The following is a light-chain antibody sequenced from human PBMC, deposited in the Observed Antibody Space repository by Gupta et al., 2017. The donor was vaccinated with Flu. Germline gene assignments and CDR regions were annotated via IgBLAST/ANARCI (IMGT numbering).Light chain of an antibody. CDR3: QQYKNWPRG. CDR1: QSVATN. CDR2: GAS. J-gene: IGKJ4*01. V-gene: IGKV3-15*01. Sequence: EPVMTPSPATLSVSPEERATLSCRASQSVATNLAWYQQKPGQAPRLLIYGASTRATGVPARFSGSGSGTEFTLTISSLQSEDFAVYYCQQYKNWPRGFGGGTKVEIK.